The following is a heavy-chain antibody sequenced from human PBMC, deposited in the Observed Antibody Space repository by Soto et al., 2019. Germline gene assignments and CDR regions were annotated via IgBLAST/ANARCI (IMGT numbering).Heavy chain of an antibody. Sequence: QVQLQESGPGLVKPSGTLSLTCAVSGGSISSSNWWSWVRQPPGKGLEWIGEIYHSGSTNYNPSLKSRVTRSVDKSKNQFSLKLSSVTAADTAVYYCARRPGVTVTTSWYFDLWGRGTLVTVSS. CDR3: ARRPGVTVTTSWYFDL. V-gene: IGHV4-4*02. CDR1: GGSISSSNW. J-gene: IGHJ2*01. CDR2: IYHSGST. D-gene: IGHD4-17*01.